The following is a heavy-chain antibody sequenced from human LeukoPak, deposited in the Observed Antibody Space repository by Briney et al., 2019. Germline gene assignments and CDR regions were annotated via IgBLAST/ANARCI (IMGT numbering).Heavy chain of an antibody. CDR3: AKGPYYNILTGYRKGGAFDV. CDR1: GFAFDDYG. V-gene: IGHV3-20*04. CDR2: VNWNGGST. Sequence: GGSLRLSCAASGFAFDDYGMTWVRQAPGKGLEWVSGVNWNGGSTGYADSVKGRFTISRDSSKNTLYLQMNSLRAEDTAVYYCAKGPYYNILTGYRKGGAFDVWGRGTMVTVSS. D-gene: IGHD3-9*01. J-gene: IGHJ3*01.